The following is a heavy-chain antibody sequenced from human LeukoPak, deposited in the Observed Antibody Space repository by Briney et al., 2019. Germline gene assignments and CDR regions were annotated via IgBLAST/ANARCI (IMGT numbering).Heavy chain of an antibody. D-gene: IGHD1-26*01. V-gene: IGHV4-34*01. CDR2: INHSGST. Sequence: PSETLSLTCAVYGGSFSGYYWSWIRQPPGKGLEWIGEINHSGSTNYNPSLKSRVTISVDTSKNQFSLKLSSVTDADTAVYYCARGLWAPHWGQGTLVTVSS. CDR3: ARGLWAPH. J-gene: IGHJ1*01. CDR1: GGSFSGYY.